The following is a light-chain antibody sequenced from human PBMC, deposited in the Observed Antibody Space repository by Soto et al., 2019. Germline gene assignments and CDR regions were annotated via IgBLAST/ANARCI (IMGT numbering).Light chain of an antibody. V-gene: IGKV3-11*01. CDR2: DTS. J-gene: IGKJ4*01. CDR3: RQRSSWPLT. Sequence: EVVLAQSPATLSLSPGDRATLSCRANESVSTYLAWYQQKPGQSPRLLIYDTSKRATGIPARFSGSGSGTDFTLTIVSLEPEDFVFYYCRQRSSWPLTFGGGTKVDIK. CDR1: ESVSTY.